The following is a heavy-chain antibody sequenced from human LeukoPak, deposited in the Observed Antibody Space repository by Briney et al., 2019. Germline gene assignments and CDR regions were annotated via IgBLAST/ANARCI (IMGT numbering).Heavy chain of an antibody. CDR2: ISWDGGST. V-gene: IGHV3-43*01. J-gene: IGHJ4*02. CDR3: AKGSADFWSGSRAEFDY. CDR1: GFTFDDYT. Sequence: PGGSLRLSCAASGFTFDDYTMHWVRQAPGKGLEWVSLISWDGGSTYYADSVKGRFTISRDNSKNSLYLQMNSLRTEDTALYYCAKGSADFWSGSRAEFDYWGQGTLVTVSS. D-gene: IGHD3-3*01.